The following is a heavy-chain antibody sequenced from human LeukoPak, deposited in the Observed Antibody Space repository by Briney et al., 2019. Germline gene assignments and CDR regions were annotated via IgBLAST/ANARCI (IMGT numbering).Heavy chain of an antibody. J-gene: IGHJ4*02. Sequence: ASVKVSCKASGYTFTSYFMHWVRQAPGQGLDWMGVINSSGGGTSYAQKFQGRVTMTRDTSTSTVYMELSSLRSEDTAVYYCARASYYYDFSFWGQRTLVTVSS. CDR2: INSSGGGT. D-gene: IGHD3-22*01. CDR1: GYTFTSYF. V-gene: IGHV1-46*01. CDR3: ARASYYYDFSF.